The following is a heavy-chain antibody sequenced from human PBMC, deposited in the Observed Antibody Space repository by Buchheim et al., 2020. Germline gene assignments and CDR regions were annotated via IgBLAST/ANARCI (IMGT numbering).Heavy chain of an antibody. D-gene: IGHD3-3*01. CDR2: TSASGGST. J-gene: IGHJ4*02. CDR3: AESTDYDFWSGMALADY. CDR1: GFTFSSYA. Sequence: EAQLLESGGGLVQPGGSLRLSCAASGFTFSSYAMSWVRQAPGKGLEWVSSTSASGGSTYYADSVKGRFTISRDNSKNTLYLQMNTLRAEDTAVYYCAESTDYDFWSGMALADYWGQGTL. V-gene: IGHV3-23*01.